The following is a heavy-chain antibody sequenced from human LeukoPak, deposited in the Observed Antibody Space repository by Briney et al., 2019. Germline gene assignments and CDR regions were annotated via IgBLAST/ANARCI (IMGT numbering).Heavy chain of an antibody. CDR3: ARAGIPPDAFDI. CDR1: GYTFPDYY. V-gene: IGHV1-2*06. Sequence: ASVKVSCRASGYTFPDYYIHWVRLAPGQGLEWMGRINPSIGGTNAAQKFQGRVTMTRDTSISTAYMELSRLRSDDTAVYYCARAGIPPDAFDIWGQGTMVTVSS. J-gene: IGHJ3*02. CDR2: INPSIGGT.